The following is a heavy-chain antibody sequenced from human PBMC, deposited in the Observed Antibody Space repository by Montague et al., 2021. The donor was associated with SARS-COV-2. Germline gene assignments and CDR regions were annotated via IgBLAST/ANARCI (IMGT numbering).Heavy chain of an antibody. CDR3: ARHVDSYGPYYFDY. J-gene: IGHJ4*02. CDR1: GGSISSSSYY. D-gene: IGHD5-18*01. V-gene: IGHV4-39*01. Sequence: SDTLSLTCTVSGGSISSSSYYWGWIRQPPGKGLEWIGSIYYSGSTYYNPSLKSRVTISVDTSKNQFSLKLSSVTAADTAVYYCARHVDSYGPYYFDYWGQGTLVTVSS. CDR2: IYYSGST.